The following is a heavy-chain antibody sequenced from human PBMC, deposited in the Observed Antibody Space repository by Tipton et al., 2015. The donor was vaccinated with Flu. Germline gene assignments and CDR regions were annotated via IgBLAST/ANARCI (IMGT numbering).Heavy chain of an antibody. Sequence: SLRLSCAASGFTVSSNYMSWVRQAPGKGLEWVSLFFGDGGTNYADSVKGRFIISRDESKNTLYLQMKSLRVEDTAVYYCARVSQERLYYFDSWGQGTQVTVSS. J-gene: IGHJ4*02. CDR3: ARVSQERLYYFDS. CDR1: GFTVSSNY. CDR2: FFGDGGT. D-gene: IGHD1-1*01. V-gene: IGHV3-66*01.